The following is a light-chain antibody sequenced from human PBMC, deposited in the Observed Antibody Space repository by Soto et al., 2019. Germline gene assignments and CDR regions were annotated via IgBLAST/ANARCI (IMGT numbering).Light chain of an antibody. CDR1: QSVSSY. CDR3: HQYYSTPLT. V-gene: IGKV3-11*01. J-gene: IGKJ4*01. CDR2: DAS. Sequence: IVLTQSPATLSLSPGERATLSCRASQSVSSYLAWYQQKPGQAPRLLIYDASNRATGIPARFSGSGSGTDFTLTISSLQAEDVAVYYCHQYYSTPLTFGGGTKVDIK.